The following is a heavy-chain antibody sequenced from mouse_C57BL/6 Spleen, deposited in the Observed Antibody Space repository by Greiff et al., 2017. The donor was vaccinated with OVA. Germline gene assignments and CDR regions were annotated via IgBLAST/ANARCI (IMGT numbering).Heavy chain of an antibody. CDR2: IDPEDGDT. CDR3: TINGFADGYYRFAY. Sequence: VQLKESGAELVRPGASVKLSCTASGFNIKDYYMHWVKQRPEQGLEWIGRIDPEDGDTEYAPKFQGKATMTADTSSNTAYLQLSSLTSEDTAVYFCTINGFADGYYRFAYWGQGTLVTVSA. J-gene: IGHJ3*01. V-gene: IGHV14-1*01. CDR1: GFNIKDYY. D-gene: IGHD2-3*01.